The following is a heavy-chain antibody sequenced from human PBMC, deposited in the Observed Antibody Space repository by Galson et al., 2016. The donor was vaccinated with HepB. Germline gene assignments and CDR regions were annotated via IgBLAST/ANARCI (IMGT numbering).Heavy chain of an antibody. Sequence: TLSLTCAVSGGSLSTRNWWSWIRQTPGKGLEWIGEIYHTGTTNYNPSPKSRITMSLDKSKNQFSLKLNSVTAADTAVYYCASLGYCSGGDCYSVDWGQGTMVTVSA. V-gene: IGHV4-4*02. CDR1: GGSLSTRNW. J-gene: IGHJ4*02. CDR2: IYHTGTT. CDR3: ASLGYCSGGDCYSVD. D-gene: IGHD2-15*01.